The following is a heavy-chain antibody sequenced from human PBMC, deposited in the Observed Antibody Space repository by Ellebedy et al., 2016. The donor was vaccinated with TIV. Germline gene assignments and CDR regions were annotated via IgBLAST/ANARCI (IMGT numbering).Heavy chain of an antibody. CDR2: ISGTGGSA. V-gene: IGHV3-23*01. J-gene: IGHJ6*02. CDR1: GFTFNLYA. CDR3: ARSLRGGGDYGLDA. Sequence: GGSLRLSCAASGFTFNLYAMNWVRQAPGKGLEWVSGISGTGGSAYYADSVKGRFTISRDKSRNTLFLQMDSLRAEDPAVYYCARSLRGGGDYGLDAWGQGTTVTVAS. D-gene: IGHD3-10*01.